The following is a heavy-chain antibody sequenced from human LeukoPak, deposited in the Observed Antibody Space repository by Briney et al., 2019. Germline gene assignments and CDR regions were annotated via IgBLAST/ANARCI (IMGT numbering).Heavy chain of an antibody. CDR3: ARGPAYQPLLEYNWFDP. J-gene: IGHJ5*02. CDR1: GGSISSGDYY. V-gene: IGHV4-31*03. Sequence: PSQTLSLTCTVSGGSISSGDYYWSWIRQHPGKGLEWIGYIYYSGSTYYNPSLKSRVTISVDTSKNQFSLKLSSVTAADTAVYYCARGPAYQPLLEYNWFDPWGQGTLVTVSS. CDR2: IYYSGST. D-gene: IGHD2-2*01.